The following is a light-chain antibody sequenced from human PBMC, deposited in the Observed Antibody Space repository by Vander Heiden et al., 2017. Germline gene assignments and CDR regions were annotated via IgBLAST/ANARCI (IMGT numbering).Light chain of an antibody. J-gene: IGLJ1*01. CDR3: QSYDSSLSGYV. CDR2: GNS. CDR1: SSNIGAGYD. V-gene: IGLV1-40*01. Sequence: QSVLTQPPSVSAAPGQRVTISCTGSSSNIGAGYDVHWYQQLPGTAPKLLIYGNSNRPSGVPDRFSGSKTGTPPSLAITGLQAEDEADYYCQSYDSSLSGYVFGTGTKVTVL.